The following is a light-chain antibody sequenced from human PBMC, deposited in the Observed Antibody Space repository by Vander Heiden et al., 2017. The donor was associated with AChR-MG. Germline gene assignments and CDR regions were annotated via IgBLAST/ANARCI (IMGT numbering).Light chain of an antibody. J-gene: IGLJ1*01. CDR1: SSNVGSNT. CDR2: TNE. V-gene: IGLV1-44*01. Sequence: QSVLTQPPSAPETPGQRVTISCSGGSSNVGSNTVSWYQHLPRTAPRLLIYTNEHRPSGVPDRFSGSKSGTAASLAISGLQSEDEADYYCATWDDRLKAYVFGTGTTVTVL. CDR3: ATWDDRLKAYV.